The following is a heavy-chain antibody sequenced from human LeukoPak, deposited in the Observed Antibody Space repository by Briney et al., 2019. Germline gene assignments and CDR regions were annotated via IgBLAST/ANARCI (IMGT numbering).Heavy chain of an antibody. CDR1: GDSVSSNSAT. D-gene: IGHD3-10*01. CDR2: TYYRSKWYN. Sequence: SQTLSLTCAISGDSVSSNSATWNWIRQSPSRGLEWLGRTYYRSKWYNDYAVSVKSRITIIPDTSKNQFSLQLNSVTPEDTAVYYCARNTPDFGTHQRFDPWGQGTLVTVSS. CDR3: ARNTPDFGTHQRFDP. J-gene: IGHJ5*02. V-gene: IGHV6-1*01.